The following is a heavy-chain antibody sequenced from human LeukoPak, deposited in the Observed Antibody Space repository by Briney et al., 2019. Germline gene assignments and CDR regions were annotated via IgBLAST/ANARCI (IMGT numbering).Heavy chain of an antibody. Sequence: SETLSLTCTVSGGSISSSSYYWGWIRQPPGTGLEWIGSIYYSGSTYYNPSLKSRVAISVDTSKNQFSLKLSSVTAADTAVYYCARLGGYCNSTSCYNAFDIWGQGTMVTVSS. J-gene: IGHJ3*02. CDR1: GGSISSSSYY. V-gene: IGHV4-39*01. CDR3: ARLGGYCNSTSCYNAFDI. D-gene: IGHD2-2*02. CDR2: IYYSGST.